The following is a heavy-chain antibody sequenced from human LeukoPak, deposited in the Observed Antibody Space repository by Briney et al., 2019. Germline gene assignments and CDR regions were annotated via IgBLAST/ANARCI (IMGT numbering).Heavy chain of an antibody. D-gene: IGHD1-26*01. V-gene: IGHV1-46*01. CDR2: INPSGSSA. Sequence: AASVKVSCKASGYTFTGYYMHWVRQAPGQGLEWMGFINPSGSSAAYAQKFQGRLTMTRDMFTSTDYMELTSLTSDDTAVYYCARDNSVGETAWWFDPWGQGTLVTVSS. J-gene: IGHJ5*02. CDR3: ARDNSVGETAWWFDP. CDR1: GYTFTGYY.